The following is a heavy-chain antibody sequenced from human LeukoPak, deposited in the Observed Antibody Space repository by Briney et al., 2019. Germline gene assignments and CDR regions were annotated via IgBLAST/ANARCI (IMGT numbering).Heavy chain of an antibody. Sequence: SETLSLTCAVYGGAFSGYFWTWIRQPPGKGLEWIGEINHSGSTNCNPSLKSRVTISVDTSENQFSLNLTSVTAADTATYYCARGSALTMGIDPWGQGTLVTVSS. J-gene: IGHJ5*01. V-gene: IGHV4-34*01. CDR1: GGAFSGYF. CDR3: ARGSALTMGIDP. D-gene: IGHD3-10*01. CDR2: INHSGST.